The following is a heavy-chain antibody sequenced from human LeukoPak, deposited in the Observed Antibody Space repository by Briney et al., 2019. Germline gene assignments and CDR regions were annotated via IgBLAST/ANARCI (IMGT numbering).Heavy chain of an antibody. CDR1: GFTFSSYG. CDR2: IRYDGSNK. CDR3: AKDLYSSGWYNYYYYMDV. D-gene: IGHD6-19*01. Sequence: GGSLRLSCAVSGFTFSSYGIHWVRQAPGNGLEWVTYIRYDGSNKYYADSVKGRFTISRDNSKNTLYLQMNSLRAEDTAVYYCAKDLYSSGWYNYYYYMDVWGKGTTVTISS. J-gene: IGHJ6*03. V-gene: IGHV3-30*02.